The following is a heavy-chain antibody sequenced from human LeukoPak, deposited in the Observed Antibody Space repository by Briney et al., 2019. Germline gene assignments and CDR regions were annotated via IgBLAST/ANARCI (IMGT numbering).Heavy chain of an antibody. CDR3: ARSERRDIVVVPAARNWFDP. D-gene: IGHD2-2*01. Sequence: LETLSLTCAVYGGSFSGYYWSWIRQPPGKGLEWIGEINHSGSTNYNPSLKSRVTISVDTSKNQFSLKLSSVTAADTAVYYCARSERRDIVVVPAARNWFDPWGQGTLVTVSS. CDR2: INHSGST. J-gene: IGHJ5*02. CDR1: GGSFSGYY. V-gene: IGHV4-34*01.